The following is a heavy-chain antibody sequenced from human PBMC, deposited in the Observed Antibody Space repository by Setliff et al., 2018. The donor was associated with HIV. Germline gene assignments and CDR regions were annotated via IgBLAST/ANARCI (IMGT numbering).Heavy chain of an antibody. CDR1: GYTFVDYY. CDR2: VDPEDGET. CDR3: AILMTARGTWEYFQH. D-gene: IGHD6-13*01. V-gene: IGHV1-69-2*01. J-gene: IGHJ1*01. Sequence: ASVKVSCKASGYTFVDYYMHWVQQAPGKGLEWMGRVDPEDGETIYAEKFQGRLTITTDTSTDTGYMETTKLRSEDTAVYYCAILMTARGTWEYFQHWGQSTLVTVSS.